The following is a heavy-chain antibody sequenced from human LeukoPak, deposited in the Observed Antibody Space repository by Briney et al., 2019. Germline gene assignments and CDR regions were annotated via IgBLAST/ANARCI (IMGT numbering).Heavy chain of an antibody. CDR1: GFTFVDFA. V-gene: IGHV3-30*03. J-gene: IGHJ4*02. CDR3: ARDVWARTALFSLYFDY. D-gene: IGHD2-21*02. Sequence: PGRSLRLSCVASGFTFVDFAMHWVRRAPGKGLEWVAVISRDGRDKYYADPVKGRFTISRDNSKNTVSLQMDSLRAEDTATYYCARDVWARTALFSLYFDYWGQGTLVSVSS. CDR2: ISRDGRDK.